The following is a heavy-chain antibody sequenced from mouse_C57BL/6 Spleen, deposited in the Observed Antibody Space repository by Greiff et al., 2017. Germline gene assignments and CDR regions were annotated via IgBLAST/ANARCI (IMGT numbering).Heavy chain of an antibody. J-gene: IGHJ4*01. Sequence: QVQLQQPGAELVMPGASVKLSCKASGYTFTSYWMHWVKQRPGQGLEWIGEIDPSDSYTNYNQKFKGKSTLTVDKSSSTAYMQLSSLTSEDSAVYYCAREGIRSLDGYYAMDYWGQGTSVTVSS. CDR3: AREGIRSLDGYYAMDY. V-gene: IGHV1-69*01. CDR2: IDPSDSYT. D-gene: IGHD1-1*01. CDR1: GYTFTSYW.